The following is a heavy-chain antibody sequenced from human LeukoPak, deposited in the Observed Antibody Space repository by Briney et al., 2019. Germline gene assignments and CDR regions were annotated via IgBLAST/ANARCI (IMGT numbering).Heavy chain of an antibody. D-gene: IGHD6-6*01. V-gene: IGHV1-46*01. CDR1: GCTFTSNY. CDR3: ASLRYSSSPGSVFDY. CDR2: ISPSGGST. J-gene: IGHJ4*02. Sequence: ASVKVSCKAFGCTFTSNYMHWVRQAPGQGPEWMGVISPSGGSTTYAQKFQGRVTITADKSTSTAYMELSSLRSEDTAVYYCASLRYSSSPGSVFDYWGRGTLVTVSS.